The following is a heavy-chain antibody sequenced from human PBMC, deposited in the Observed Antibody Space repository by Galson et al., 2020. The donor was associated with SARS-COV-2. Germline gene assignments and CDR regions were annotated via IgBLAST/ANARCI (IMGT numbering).Heavy chain of an antibody. CDR1: GLIFSSYA. V-gene: IGHV3-23*01. J-gene: IGHJ4*02. CDR2: ISRSGDNT. Sequence: TGGSLRLSCAASGLIFSSYAMSWVRQAPGKGLEWVSAISRSGDNTHHVDSVKGRFTITRDNSKNTLYLQMNSLRAEDTAVYHCAKGRPYDSGSYLESWGQGTLVTVSS. D-gene: IGHD3-10*01. CDR3: AKGRPYDSGSYLES.